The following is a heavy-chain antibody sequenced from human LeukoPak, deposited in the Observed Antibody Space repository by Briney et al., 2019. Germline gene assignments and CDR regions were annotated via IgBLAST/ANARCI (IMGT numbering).Heavy chain of an antibody. CDR2: INPSGGST. CDR1: GYTFTSYY. V-gene: IGHV1-46*01. D-gene: IGHD2-2*01. J-gene: IGHJ5*02. CDR3: AREQSVVPAANNWFDP. Sequence: ASVKAPCKASGYTFTSYYMHWVRQAPGQGLEWMGIINPSGGSTSYAQKFQGRVTMTRDTSTSTVYMELSSLRSEDTAVYYCAREQSVVPAANNWFDPWGQGTLVTVSS.